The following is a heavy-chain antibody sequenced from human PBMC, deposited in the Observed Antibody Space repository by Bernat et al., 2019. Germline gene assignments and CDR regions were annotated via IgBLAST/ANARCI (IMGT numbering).Heavy chain of an antibody. J-gene: IGHJ4*02. Sequence: EVQLVESGGGLVQPGGSLRLSCAASGFTFSSYEMNWVRQAPGKGLEWVSYISSSGSTIYYADSVKGRFTISRDNAKNSLYLQMNSLRAEDTAVYYCAGDSHVRSGRGGGFDYWGQGTLVTVSS. V-gene: IGHV3-48*03. D-gene: IGHD3-10*01. CDR2: ISSSGSTI. CDR1: GFTFSSYE. CDR3: AGDSHVRSGRGGGFDY.